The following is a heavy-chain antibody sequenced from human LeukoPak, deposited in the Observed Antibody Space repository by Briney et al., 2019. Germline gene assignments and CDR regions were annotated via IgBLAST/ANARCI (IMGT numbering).Heavy chain of an antibody. D-gene: IGHD6-19*01. CDR2: INAGNGNT. CDR3: ARAWSSGWYPAGWFDP. Sequence: GASVKVSCKASGYTFTSYAMHWVRQAPRQRLEWKGLINAGNGNTKYSQKFQGRVTITRDTSASTAYMELSSLRSEDTAVYYCARAWSSGWYPAGWFDPWGQGTLVTVSS. V-gene: IGHV1-3*01. CDR1: GYTFTSYA. J-gene: IGHJ5*02.